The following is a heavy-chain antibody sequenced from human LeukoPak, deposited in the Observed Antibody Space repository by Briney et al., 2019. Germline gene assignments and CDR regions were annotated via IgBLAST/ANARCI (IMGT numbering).Heavy chain of an antibody. D-gene: IGHD2-2*01. CDR3: ASSVGSSSYIPYYYYYGMDV. J-gene: IGHJ6*02. Sequence: PSETLSLTCAVYGGSFSGYYWSWIRQPPGKGLEWIGEINHSGSTNYNPSLKSRVTISVDTSKNQFSLKLSSVTAADTAAYYCASSVGSSSYIPYYYYYGMDVWGQGTTVTVSS. CDR1: GGSFSGYY. CDR2: INHSGST. V-gene: IGHV4-34*01.